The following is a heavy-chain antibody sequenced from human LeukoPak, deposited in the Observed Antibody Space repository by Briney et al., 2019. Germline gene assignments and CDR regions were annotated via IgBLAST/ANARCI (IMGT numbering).Heavy chain of an antibody. D-gene: IGHD1-26*01. CDR2: IIPIFDTA. CDR1: GGTFSSYS. Sequence: SVKVSCTASGGTFSSYSISWVRQAPGQGLEWMGGIIPIFDTADYAQKFQGRVTITADESTSTAYMELSSLRSEDTAVFYCARISLGAIWGYYYGMDVWGQGTTVTVSS. J-gene: IGHJ6*02. V-gene: IGHV1-69*13. CDR3: ARISLGAIWGYYYGMDV.